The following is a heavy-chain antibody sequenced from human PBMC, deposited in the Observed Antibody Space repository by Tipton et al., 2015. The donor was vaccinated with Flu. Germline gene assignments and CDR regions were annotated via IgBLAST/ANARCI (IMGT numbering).Heavy chain of an antibody. CDR3: ARGTTTVTTIDY. J-gene: IGHJ4*02. CDR2: IYYSGST. V-gene: IGHV4-61*01. Sequence: TLSLTCTVSGGSVSSGSYYWSWIRQPPGKGLEWVGYIYYSGSTNYNPSLKSRVTISVDTSKNQFSLKLSSVTAADTAVYYCARGTTTVTTIDYWGQGTLVTVSS. CDR1: GGSVSSGSYY. D-gene: IGHD4-17*01.